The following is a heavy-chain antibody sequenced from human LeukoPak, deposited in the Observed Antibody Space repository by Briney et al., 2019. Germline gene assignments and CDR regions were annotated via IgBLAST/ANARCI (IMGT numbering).Heavy chain of an antibody. Sequence: PGGSLRLSCAASVFTFSSYAMSWVRQAPGKGLEWVSGITGTGGGTYYADSVKGRFTISRDNSKNTLYLQMNSLRAEDTAVYYCAKVWYGSGWYFDYWGQGTLVTVSS. D-gene: IGHD6-19*01. J-gene: IGHJ4*02. CDR2: ITGTGGGT. CDR1: VFTFSSYA. CDR3: AKVWYGSGWYFDY. V-gene: IGHV3-23*01.